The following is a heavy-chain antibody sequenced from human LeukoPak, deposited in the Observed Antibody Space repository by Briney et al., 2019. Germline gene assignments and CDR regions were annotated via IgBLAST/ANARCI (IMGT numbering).Heavy chain of an antibody. CDR3: ATPLHTVTASMDYYGMDV. D-gene: IGHD4-11*01. V-gene: IGHV1-2*02. J-gene: IGHJ6*02. CDR2: INPNSGGT. CDR1: GYTFTGYY. Sequence: ASVKVSCKASGYTFTGYYMHWVRQTPGQGLEWMGWINPNSGGTNYAQKFQGRVTMTRDTSISTAYMELSRLRSHYTAVYYLATPLHTVTASMDYYGMDVWGQGTTVTVSS.